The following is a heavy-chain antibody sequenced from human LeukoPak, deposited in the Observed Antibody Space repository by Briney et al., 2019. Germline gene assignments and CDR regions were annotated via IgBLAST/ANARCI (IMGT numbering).Heavy chain of an antibody. D-gene: IGHD3-22*01. V-gene: IGHV4-4*07. Sequence: SDALSLTCTLSCRSISSYYWGWVRQPAGKGLEWIGRIYTSGSTNYNASLKSRVTMSVDPSKNQLSLKLSSVTAADTAVYYCARGGGYQDYWGQGTLVTVSS. J-gene: IGHJ4*02. CDR2: IYTSGST. CDR3: ARGGGYQDY. CDR1: CRSISSYY.